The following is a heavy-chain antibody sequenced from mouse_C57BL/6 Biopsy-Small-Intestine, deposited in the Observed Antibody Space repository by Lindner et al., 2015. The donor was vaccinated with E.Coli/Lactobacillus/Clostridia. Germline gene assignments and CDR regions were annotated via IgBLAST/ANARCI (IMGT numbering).Heavy chain of an antibody. J-gene: IGHJ4*01. Sequence: VQLQESGPGLVKPSQSLSLTCTVTGYSITSGYDWHWIRHFPGNILEWMGYINYTGRTNYNPSLKSRISITHDTSKNHFFLKLISVTSEDTATYYCARGAYYSSSGYTMDYWGQGISVTVSS. CDR2: INYTGRT. CDR3: ARGAYYSSSGYTMDY. V-gene: IGHV3-1*01. CDR1: GYSITSGYD. D-gene: IGHD2-5*01.